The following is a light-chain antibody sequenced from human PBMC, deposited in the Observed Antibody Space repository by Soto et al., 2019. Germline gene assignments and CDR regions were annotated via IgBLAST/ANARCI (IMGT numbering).Light chain of an antibody. J-gene: IGKJ3*01. V-gene: IGKV4-1*01. Sequence: DIVMTQSPDSLAVSLGERATINCESSQSVLYSSNNKNYLAWYQQKPGQPPKLLIYWASTRESGVPDRFSGSGSGTDFTLTISSLQAEDVAVYYCQQYYSTSFTFGPGTKVDIK. CDR1: QSVLYSSNNKNY. CDR2: WAS. CDR3: QQYYSTSFT.